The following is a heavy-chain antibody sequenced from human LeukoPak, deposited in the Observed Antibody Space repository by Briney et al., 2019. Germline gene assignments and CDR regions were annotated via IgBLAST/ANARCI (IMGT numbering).Heavy chain of an antibody. CDR1: GFTFGDHA. J-gene: IGHJ4*02. D-gene: IGHD3-10*01. CDR3: ASSPMVRGVIWYFDY. CDR2: IRSKAYGGTT. V-gene: IGHV3-49*04. Sequence: PGRSLRLSCTTSGFTFGDHAMSWVHQAPGKGLEWVCFIRSKAYGGTTEYAASVKGRFIISRDDSKGIAYLQMNSLKTEDAAVYYCASSPMVRGVIWYFDYWGQGTLVTVSS.